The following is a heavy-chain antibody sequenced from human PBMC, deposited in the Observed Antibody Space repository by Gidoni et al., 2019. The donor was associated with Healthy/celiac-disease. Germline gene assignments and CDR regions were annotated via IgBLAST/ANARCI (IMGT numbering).Heavy chain of an antibody. Sequence: QVQLQQWGAGLLKPSEILSLTCAVYGGCFSGYYWSWNRQPPGKGLEWIGEIKHSGSPTYNPSLKSRVTISVDTSKNQFSLKLSSVTAADTAVYYCARGRNIVVVTATPGDYWGQGTLVTVSS. J-gene: IGHJ4*02. CDR1: GGCFSGYY. V-gene: IGHV4-34*01. CDR2: IKHSGSP. CDR3: ARGRNIVVVTATPGDY. D-gene: IGHD2-21*02.